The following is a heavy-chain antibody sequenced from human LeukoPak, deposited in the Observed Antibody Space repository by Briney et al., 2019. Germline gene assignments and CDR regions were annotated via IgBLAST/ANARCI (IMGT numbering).Heavy chain of an antibody. CDR2: IYNGGRA. D-gene: IGHD6-19*01. J-gene: IGHJ5*02. V-gene: IGHV3-53*01. CDR3: ARVPSSSPAFAWFDP. CDR1: GFSVSDNY. Sequence: GGSLRLSCVASGFSVSDNYMSWVRQAPGKGPEWVSVIYNGGRAYYADSVKGRFTISRDSSKNTLYLQMNSLRAEDTAVYYCARVPSSSPAFAWFDPWGQGTVVTVSS.